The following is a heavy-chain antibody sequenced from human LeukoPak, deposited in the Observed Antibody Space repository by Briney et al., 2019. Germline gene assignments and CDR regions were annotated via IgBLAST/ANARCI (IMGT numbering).Heavy chain of an antibody. CDR1: GGSISSGSYY. CDR2: IYTSGST. D-gene: IGHD5-12*01. Sequence: SETLSLTCTVSGGSISSGSYYWSWIRQPAGKGLEWIGRIYTSGSTNYNPSLKSRVTISVDTSKNQFSLKLSSVTAADTAVYYCARANRYDLYFDYWGQGTLVTVSS. V-gene: IGHV4-61*02. J-gene: IGHJ4*02. CDR3: ARANRYDLYFDY.